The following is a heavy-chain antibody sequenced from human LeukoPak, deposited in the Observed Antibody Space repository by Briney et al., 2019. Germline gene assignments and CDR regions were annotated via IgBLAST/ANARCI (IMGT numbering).Heavy chain of an antibody. CDR1: GYTFTGYY. D-gene: IGHD1-1*01. Sequence: ASVKVSCKASGYTFTGYYMHWVRQAPGQGLEWMGWINPNSGGTNYAQKFQGRVTMTRDTSISTAYMELSRLRSDDTAVYYCARRADRNNWYSAFDIWGQGTMVTVSS. V-gene: IGHV1-2*02. CDR3: ARRADRNNWYSAFDI. CDR2: INPNSGGT. J-gene: IGHJ3*02.